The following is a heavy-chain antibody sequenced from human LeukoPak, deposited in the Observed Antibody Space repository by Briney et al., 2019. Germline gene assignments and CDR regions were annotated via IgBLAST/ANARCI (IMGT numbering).Heavy chain of an antibody. Sequence: GGSLRLSCAASGFTFDGCAMHWVRQAPGKGLEWVSSISWNSGSIDYADPVRGRFTISRDNAKNSLYLQMNSLKAGDTALYYCAKEGSVCTNGICRYFDYWGQGTLVTVSS. CDR2: ISWNSGSI. J-gene: IGHJ4*02. V-gene: IGHV3-9*01. CDR1: GFTFDGCA. CDR3: AKEGSVCTNGICRYFDY. D-gene: IGHD2-8*01.